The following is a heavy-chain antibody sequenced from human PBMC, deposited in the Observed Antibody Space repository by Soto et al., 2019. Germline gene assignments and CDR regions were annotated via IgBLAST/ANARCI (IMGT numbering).Heavy chain of an antibody. CDR1: GGSISSYY. D-gene: IGHD5-12*01. J-gene: IGHJ6*02. CDR3: ARYSGSGYVRGYGMDV. CDR2: IYYSGST. V-gene: IGHV4-59*01. Sequence: PSETLSLTSTVSGGSISSYYCSWIRQPPGKGLEWIGYIYYSGSTNYNPSLKSRVTISVDTSKNQCSLKVSSVSAADTAVYYCARYSGSGYVRGYGMDVWGQGTTVTVSS.